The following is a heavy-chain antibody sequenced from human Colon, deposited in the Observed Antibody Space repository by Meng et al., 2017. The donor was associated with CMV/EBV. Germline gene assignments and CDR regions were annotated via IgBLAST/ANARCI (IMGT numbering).Heavy chain of an antibody. CDR2: INAGDSDT. J-gene: IGHJ6*02. CDR1: GYNFNNYW. Sequence: GESLKISCKGSGYNFNNYWIAWVRQKPGKGLEWMGIINAGDSDTRYSPSFQGQVNISVDKSTTTAYLQWSSLKASDTAIYYCASPTSDFYYYGVDVWGQGTTVTVSS. V-gene: IGHV5-51*01. CDR3: ASPTSDFYYYGVDV.